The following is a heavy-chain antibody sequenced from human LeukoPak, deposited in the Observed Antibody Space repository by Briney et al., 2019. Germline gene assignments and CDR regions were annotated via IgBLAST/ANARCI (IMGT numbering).Heavy chain of an antibody. CDR1: GFTFSSFG. J-gene: IGHJ5*02. D-gene: IGHD3-9*01. CDR2: ISGSGGST. V-gene: IGHV3-23*01. CDR3: AKDRQSYYDILTGYYLSWFDP. Sequence: PGGTLRLSCAASGFTFSSFGMSWVRQAPGKGLEWVSAISGSGGSTYYADSVKGRFTISRDNSKNTLYLQMNSLRAEDTAVYYCAKDRQSYYDILTGYYLSWFDPWGQGTLVTVSS.